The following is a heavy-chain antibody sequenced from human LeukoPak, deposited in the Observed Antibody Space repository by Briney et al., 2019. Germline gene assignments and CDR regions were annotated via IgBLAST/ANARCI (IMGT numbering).Heavy chain of an antibody. CDR1: GFTFSNYW. V-gene: IGHV3-7*03. J-gene: IGHJ3*02. CDR3: ARDCSSTSCYDAFDI. CDR2: IKRDGSEK. D-gene: IGHD2-2*01. Sequence: GGSLRLSCAASGFTFSNYWMSWVRQIPGKGLEWVANIKRDGSEKYYVDSVKGRFTISRDNAKNSLYLQMNSLRAEDTAVYYCARDCSSTSCYDAFDIWGQGTMVTVSS.